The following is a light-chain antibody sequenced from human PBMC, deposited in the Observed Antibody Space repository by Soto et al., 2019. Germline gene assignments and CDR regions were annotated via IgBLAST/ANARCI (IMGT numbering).Light chain of an antibody. CDR2: KAS. CDR1: QSINTW. J-gene: IGKJ1*01. CDR3: QQYSAYTPT. V-gene: IGKV1-5*03. Sequence: DIQMTQSPSTLSASVGDRVTITCRASQSINTWLAWYQQRPGKAPNLLIYKASTLESGVPSRFSGSGSGTDFTLTISSLQPDDFATYYCQQYSAYTPTFGQGTRVDI.